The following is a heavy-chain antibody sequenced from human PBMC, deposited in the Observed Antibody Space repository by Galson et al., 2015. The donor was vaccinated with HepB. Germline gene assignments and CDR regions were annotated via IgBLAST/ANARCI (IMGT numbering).Heavy chain of an antibody. J-gene: IGHJ6*02. V-gene: IGHV6-1*01. CDR3: TRVAHLGRGMNV. CDR2: TYYRSKWYS. D-gene: IGHD3-10*01. CDR1: GDSVSRDTVV. Sequence: CAISGDSVSRDTVVWNWIRQSPSRGLEWLGRTYYRSKWYSDYAISVKSRIIINADSSTNQFFLQLNSVIPEDTAVYYCTRVAHLGRGMNVWGQGTTVTVSS.